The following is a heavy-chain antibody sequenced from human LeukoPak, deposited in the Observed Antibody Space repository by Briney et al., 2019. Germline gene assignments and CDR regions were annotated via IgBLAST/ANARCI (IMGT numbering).Heavy chain of an antibody. CDR2: IYPGDSDT. Sequence: GESLEISCQGSGYSFSNFWVAWVRQMPGKGLERMGIIYPGDSDTRYSPSFQGQVTISADKSLSTAYLQWSGLKASDTAMYYCARQAIEGATKSNFDYWGQGTLVTVSS. V-gene: IGHV5-51*01. J-gene: IGHJ4*02. CDR3: ARQAIEGATKSNFDY. CDR1: GYSFSNFW. D-gene: IGHD1-26*01.